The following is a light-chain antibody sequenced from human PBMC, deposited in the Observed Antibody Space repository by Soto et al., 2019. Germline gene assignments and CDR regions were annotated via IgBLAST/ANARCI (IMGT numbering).Light chain of an antibody. CDR3: QQYNNWPPIT. CDR1: QSVSSK. J-gene: IGKJ1*01. CDR2: GAS. V-gene: IGKV3D-15*01. Sequence: TVMTKSPATLSVSPGERATLSCWASQSVSSKLAWYQQKPGQAPRLLIYGASTRATGIPARFSGSGSGTEFTLTISSLQSEDFAVYYCQQYNNWPPITFGQGTKVDIK.